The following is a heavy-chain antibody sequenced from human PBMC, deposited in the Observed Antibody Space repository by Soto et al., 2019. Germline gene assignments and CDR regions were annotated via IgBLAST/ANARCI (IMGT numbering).Heavy chain of an antibody. V-gene: IGHV4-34*01. J-gene: IGHJ5*02. D-gene: IGHD6-6*01. CDR3: ARGLGGVGYSSSSGGWFDP. CDR1: GGSFSGYY. CDR2: INHSGST. Sequence: QVQLQQWGAGLLKPSETLSLTCAVYGGSFSGYYWSWIRQPPGKGLEWIGEINHSGSTNYNPSLKSRVTISVDTSKNQFSLKLSSVTAADTAVYYCARGLGGVGYSSSSGGWFDPWGQGTLVTVSS.